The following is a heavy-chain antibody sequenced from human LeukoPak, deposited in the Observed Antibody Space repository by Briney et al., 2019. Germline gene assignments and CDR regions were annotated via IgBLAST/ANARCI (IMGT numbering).Heavy chain of an antibody. D-gene: IGHD3-10*01. V-gene: IGHV3-33*08. Sequence: GGTLRLSCAASGFTFSSYGMSWVRQAPGKGLEWVAFIRYDGSNKYYADSVKGRFTISRDNSKNTLYLQMNSLRAEDTAVYYCARHGSITMVRGRLRYYYMDVWGKGTTVTISS. CDR2: IRYDGSNK. CDR3: ARHGSITMVRGRLRYYYMDV. J-gene: IGHJ6*03. CDR1: GFTFSSYG.